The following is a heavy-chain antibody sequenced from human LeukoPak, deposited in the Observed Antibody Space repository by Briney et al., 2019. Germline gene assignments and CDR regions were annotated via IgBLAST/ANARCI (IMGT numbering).Heavy chain of an antibody. V-gene: IGHV3-53*01. CDR1: GFTISSNY. D-gene: IGHD3-16*01. CDR2: IYSDSST. CDR3: ARDHRLGGS. J-gene: IGHJ4*02. Sequence: GGSLRLSCAASGFTISSNYMTWVRQAPGKGLGWVSVIYSDSSTFYADSVKGRFTISRDNSKNTLYLQMNSLRAEDTAVYYCARDHRLGGSWGQGTLVCVSS.